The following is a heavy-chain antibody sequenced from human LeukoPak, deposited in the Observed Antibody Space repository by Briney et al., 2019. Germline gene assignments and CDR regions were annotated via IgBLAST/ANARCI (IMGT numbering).Heavy chain of an antibody. Sequence: GGSLRLSCAASGFTFSSYAMHWFRQAPGKGLEWVAVISYDGSNKYYANSVKGRFTISRDNSKNTLYLQMNSLRAEDTAVYYCAKLPLVLRFLEWPDHDAFDIWGQGTMVTVSS. J-gene: IGHJ3*02. CDR3: AKLPLVLRFLEWPDHDAFDI. V-gene: IGHV3-30-3*01. D-gene: IGHD3-3*01. CDR2: ISYDGSNK. CDR1: GFTFSSYA.